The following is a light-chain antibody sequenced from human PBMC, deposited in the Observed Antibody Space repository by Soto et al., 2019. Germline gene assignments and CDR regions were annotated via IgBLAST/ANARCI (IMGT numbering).Light chain of an antibody. Sequence: DIQMTQSPSTLSGSVGDRVTITCRASQTISSWLAWYQQKPGKAPKLLIYKASTLKSGVPSRFSGSGSGTEFTLTISSLQAEDFATYYCQQLNDYPLTFGGGTKVDIK. V-gene: IGKV1-5*03. CDR2: KAS. J-gene: IGKJ4*01. CDR3: QQLNDYPLT. CDR1: QTISSW.